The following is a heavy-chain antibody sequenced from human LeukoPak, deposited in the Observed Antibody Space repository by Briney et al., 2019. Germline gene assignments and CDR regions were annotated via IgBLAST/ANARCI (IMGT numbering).Heavy chain of an antibody. J-gene: IGHJ4*02. CDR3: ARASVAGKTFDY. Sequence: PGGTLRLSCTTSGFTFRSYWMSWLRQAPGKGLEWVANIKQDGSQKYYVGSVKGRFTISRDNAKNSVSLEMNSLSAEDTAVYYCARASVAGKTFDYWGQGTLVTVSS. CDR1: GFTFRSYW. D-gene: IGHD6-19*01. V-gene: IGHV3-7*01. CDR2: IKQDGSQK.